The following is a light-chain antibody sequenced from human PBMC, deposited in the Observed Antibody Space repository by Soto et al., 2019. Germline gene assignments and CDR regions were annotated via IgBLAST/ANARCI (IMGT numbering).Light chain of an antibody. J-gene: IGKJ2*01. CDR3: MQALQTPLT. Sequence: DIVMTQSPLSLPVTPGEPASISCRSSQSLLHSNGNNFFDWYLQKPGQSPQLLIYLGSNRASGVPDRFSGGGSGTDFTLKISRVEAEDVGVYYCMQALQTPLTFGQGTKLEIK. CDR2: LGS. CDR1: QSLLHSNGNNF. V-gene: IGKV2-28*01.